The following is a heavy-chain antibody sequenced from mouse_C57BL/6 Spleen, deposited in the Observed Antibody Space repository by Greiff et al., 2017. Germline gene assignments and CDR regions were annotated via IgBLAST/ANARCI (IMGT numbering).Heavy chain of an antibody. Sequence: QVQLQQPGAELVKPGASVKLSCKASGYTFTSYWMPWVQQRPGQGLEWIGMIHPNSGSTNYNEKFKSKATLTVDKSSSTAYMQLSSLTSEDSAVYYCARDTWEDGAWFAYWGQGTLVTVSA. V-gene: IGHV1-64*01. J-gene: IGHJ3*01. CDR1: GYTFTSYW. D-gene: IGHD4-1*01. CDR2: IHPNSGST. CDR3: ARDTWEDGAWFAY.